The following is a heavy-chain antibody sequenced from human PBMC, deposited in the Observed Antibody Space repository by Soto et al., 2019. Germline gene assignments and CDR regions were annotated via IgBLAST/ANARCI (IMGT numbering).Heavy chain of an antibody. J-gene: IGHJ4*02. Sequence: GGSLRLSCAASGFTFSNYAMSWVRQAPGKGLEWVSAISAGGDNTHYADSVTGRFIISRDNPENTLSLQMNSLRAEDTAVYYCAKGVDSGSYPVDYWGQGTLVTV. CDR1: GFTFSNYA. D-gene: IGHD1-26*01. V-gene: IGHV3-23*01. CDR3: AKGVDSGSYPVDY. CDR2: ISAGGDNT.